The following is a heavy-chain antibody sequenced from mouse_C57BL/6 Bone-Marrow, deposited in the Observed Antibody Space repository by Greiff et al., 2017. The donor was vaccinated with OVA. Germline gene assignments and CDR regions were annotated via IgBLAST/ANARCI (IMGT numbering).Heavy chain of an antibody. D-gene: IGHD2-1*01. Sequence: VQLQQSGAELVKPGASVKLSCTASGFNIKDYYMHWVQQRTEPGLEWIGRLDPEDGETKYAPNFQGKATITADTSSNTAYLQLSSLTSEDTAVYYCAHYYGNYDWYFDVWGTGTTVTVSS. J-gene: IGHJ1*03. CDR2: LDPEDGET. CDR3: AHYYGNYDWYFDV. CDR1: GFNIKDYY. V-gene: IGHV14-2*01.